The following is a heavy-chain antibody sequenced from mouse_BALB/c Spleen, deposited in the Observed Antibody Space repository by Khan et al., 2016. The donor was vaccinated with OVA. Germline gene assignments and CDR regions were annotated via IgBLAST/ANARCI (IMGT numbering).Heavy chain of an antibody. CDR2: ISYSGST. D-gene: IGHD2-3*01. J-gene: IGHJ4*01. Sequence: EVQLQESGPGLVKPSQSLSLTCTVTGYSITSDYAWNWIRPFPGNKLEWMGYISYSGSTSYNPSLKSRISITRDTSKNQFFLQLNSLTTEDTATYYCARRGDGYYGAMDYWGQGTSVTVSS. CDR3: ARRGDGYYGAMDY. CDR1: GYSITSDYA. V-gene: IGHV3-2*02.